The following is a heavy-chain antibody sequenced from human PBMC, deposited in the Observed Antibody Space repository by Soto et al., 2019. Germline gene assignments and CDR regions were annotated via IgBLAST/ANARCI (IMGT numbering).Heavy chain of an antibody. V-gene: IGHV4-34*01. CDR3: ARVPLGGTYCYDY. CDR2: INHSGNT. D-gene: IGHD1-26*01. J-gene: IGHJ4*02. Sequence: SETLSLTCAVYGGSFNGYYWSWIRQPPGKGLEWIGEINHSGNTNYNVSLKSRVTISVDTSKNQFSLKLSSVTAADTAVYYCARVPLGGTYCYDYWGQGNLVT. CDR1: GGSFNGYY.